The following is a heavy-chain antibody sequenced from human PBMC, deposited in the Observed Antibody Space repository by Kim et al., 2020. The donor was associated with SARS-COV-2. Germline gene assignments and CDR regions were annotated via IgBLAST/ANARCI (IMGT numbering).Heavy chain of an antibody. J-gene: IGHJ4*02. Sequence: ASVKVSCKASGYTFTSYDINWVRQATGQGLEWMGWMNPSSGNTDFAQKFQGRVTMTRTTSISTAYMELCSLRSEDTAVYYCARSVRTTNHFDYWGQGTLVNVSS. CDR2: MNPSSGNT. D-gene: IGHD1-26*01. V-gene: IGHV1-8*01. CDR3: ARSVRTTNHFDY. CDR1: GYTFTSYD.